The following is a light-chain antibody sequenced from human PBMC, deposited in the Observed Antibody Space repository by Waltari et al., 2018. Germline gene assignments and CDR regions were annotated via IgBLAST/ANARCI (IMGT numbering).Light chain of an antibody. J-gene: IGKJ5*01. CDR2: FAS. CDR3: QQADSFPVT. CDR1: QGINNW. V-gene: IGKV1-12*01. Sequence: DIQMTQSPSSVSASVGDRVTITCRASQGINNWLAWYQQKPGKAPKLLIYFASSLQSGVPSRFSGSGSGTEFTLTISSLQPEDFATYYCQQADSFPVTFGQGTRLEIK.